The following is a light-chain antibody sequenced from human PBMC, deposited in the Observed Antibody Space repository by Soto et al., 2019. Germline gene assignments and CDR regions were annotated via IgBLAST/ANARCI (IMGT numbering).Light chain of an antibody. CDR3: LQYYSHPFT. J-gene: IGKJ4*01. V-gene: IGKV4-1*01. CDR2: WAS. Sequence: DIVMTQSPDSLAVSLGERATINCKSSQVVFYNSKNYLGWYQQKPGQPPKLLIYWASTRESGVPDRXSGSGSGTEFTLTISSLQAEAVGAYYCLQYYSHPFTFGGGTKGDIK. CDR1: QVVFYNSKNY.